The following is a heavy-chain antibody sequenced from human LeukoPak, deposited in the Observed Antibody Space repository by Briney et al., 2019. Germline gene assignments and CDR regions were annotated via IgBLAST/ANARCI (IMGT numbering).Heavy chain of an antibody. CDR3: ARGWELLRAFDI. J-gene: IGHJ3*02. V-gene: IGHV4-39*01. Sequence: SETLSLTCTVSGGSISRSSYYWGWIRQPPGKGLEWIGSIYYSGSTYYNPSLKSRVTISVDTSKNQFSLKLSSVTAADTAVYYCARGWELLRAFDIWGQGTMVTVSS. CDR2: IYYSGST. D-gene: IGHD1-26*01. CDR1: GGSISRSSYY.